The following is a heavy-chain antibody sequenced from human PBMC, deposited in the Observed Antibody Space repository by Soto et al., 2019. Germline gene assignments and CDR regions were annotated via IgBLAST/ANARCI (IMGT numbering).Heavy chain of an antibody. CDR2: ISYDGSNK. CDR1: GFTFSSYA. V-gene: IGHV3-30-3*01. Sequence: QVQLVESGGGVVQPGRSLRLSCAASGFTFSSYAMHWVRQAPGKGLEWVAVISYDGSNKYYADSVKGRFTISRDNSKNTLYLQMNSLRAEDTAVYYCAREGCSGGSCYSEWFDPWGQGTLVTVSS. J-gene: IGHJ5*02. CDR3: AREGCSGGSCYSEWFDP. D-gene: IGHD2-15*01.